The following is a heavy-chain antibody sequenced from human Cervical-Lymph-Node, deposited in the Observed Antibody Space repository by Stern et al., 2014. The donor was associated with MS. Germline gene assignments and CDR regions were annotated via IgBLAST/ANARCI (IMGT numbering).Heavy chain of an antibody. CDR3: ARDNWNDGFDY. V-gene: IGHV4-59*01. J-gene: IGHJ4*02. D-gene: IGHD1-1*01. CDR1: GGSISSYY. CDR2: IDYSRST. Sequence: QVQLQESGPGLVKPSETLSLTCTVSGGSISSYYWSWIRQPPGKGLEWIGYIDYSRSTNYNPSLKSRVTISVDTSKNQFSLKLSSVTAADTAVYYCARDNWNDGFDYWGQGTLVTVSS.